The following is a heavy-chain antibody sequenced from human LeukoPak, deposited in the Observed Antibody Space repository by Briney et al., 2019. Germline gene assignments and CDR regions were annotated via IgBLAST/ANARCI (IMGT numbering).Heavy chain of an antibody. D-gene: IGHD5-24*01. CDR1: GGSIRGYY. J-gene: IGHJ5*02. V-gene: IGHV4-59*08. CDR3: AGRELTNWFDP. CDR2: IYYRGST. Sequence: PSETLSLTCALSGGSIRGYYWSWIPQPPGKGLEWIGYIYYRGSTNYNPSLKSRVTISADTSKNQLSLNLSSVTSADTTRYYFAGRELTNWFDPWGQGTLVTVSS.